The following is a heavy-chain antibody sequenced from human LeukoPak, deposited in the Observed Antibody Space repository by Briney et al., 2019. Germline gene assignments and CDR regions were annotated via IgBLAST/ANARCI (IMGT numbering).Heavy chain of an antibody. Sequence: GGSLRLSCAASGFTFSSYAMSWVRQAPGEGLEWVSVVYGGGSRSYGDSVKAQFTISRDNSQNPLSLQMNSLRTEDTAVYYCARRGVAGTEYYFDYWGQGTLVTVSS. D-gene: IGHD6-19*01. J-gene: IGHJ4*02. CDR1: GFTFSSYA. V-gene: IGHV3-23*03. CDR2: VYGGGSR. CDR3: ARRGVAGTEYYFDY.